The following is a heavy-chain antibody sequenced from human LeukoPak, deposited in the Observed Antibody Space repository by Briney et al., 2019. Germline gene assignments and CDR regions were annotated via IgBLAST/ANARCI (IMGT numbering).Heavy chain of an antibody. CDR1: GFTFNTYS. CDR3: ARASITRSFDI. Sequence: GGSLRLSCAASGFTFNTYSMNWVRQAPGKGLEWVSSISSSSSYIYYADSVKGRFTISRDNAKNSLYLQMNSLRAEDTAVYYCARASITRSFDIWGQGTMVTVSS. J-gene: IGHJ3*02. CDR2: ISSSSSYI. D-gene: IGHD3-10*01. V-gene: IGHV3-21*01.